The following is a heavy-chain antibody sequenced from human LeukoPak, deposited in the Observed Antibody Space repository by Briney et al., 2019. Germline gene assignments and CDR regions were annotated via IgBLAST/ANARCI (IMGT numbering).Heavy chain of an antibody. V-gene: IGHV4-59*08. J-gene: IGHJ3*02. CDR3: ARHERGYYDSSGYYGEAFDI. CDR2: IYYSGST. Sequence: SETLSLTCTVAGGSISRYYWSWIRQPPGKGLEWVGYIYYSGSTNYNPSLKSRVTISVDTSKNQFSLKLSSVTAADTAVYYCARHERGYYDSSGYYGEAFDIWGQGTMVTVSS. CDR1: GGSISRYY. D-gene: IGHD3-22*01.